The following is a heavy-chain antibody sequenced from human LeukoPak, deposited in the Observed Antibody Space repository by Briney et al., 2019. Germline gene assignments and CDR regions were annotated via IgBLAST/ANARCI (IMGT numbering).Heavy chain of an antibody. CDR2: INPNSGGT. V-gene: IGHV1-2*02. CDR3: ARGLQDFWSGYYDYWFDP. Sequence: ASVKVSCEASGYTFTGYYMHWVRQAPGQGLEWMGWINPNSGGTNYAQKFQGRVTMTRDTSISTAYMELSRLRSDDTAVYYCARGLQDFWSGYYDYWFDPWGQGTLVTVSS. D-gene: IGHD3-3*01. J-gene: IGHJ5*02. CDR1: GYTFTGYY.